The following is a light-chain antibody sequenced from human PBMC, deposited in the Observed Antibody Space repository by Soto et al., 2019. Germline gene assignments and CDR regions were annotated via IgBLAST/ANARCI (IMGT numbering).Light chain of an antibody. Sequence: QSVLTQPASVSGSPGQSITISCTGSRSDVGSYNSVCWHQQHPGKAPKLMIYEVSHRPSGVSDRFSASKSGNTASLTISGLQADDEADYYCSSYTASNTWVFGGGTKLTVL. J-gene: IGLJ3*02. CDR2: EVS. CDR3: SSYTASNTWV. CDR1: RSDVGSYNS. V-gene: IGLV2-14*01.